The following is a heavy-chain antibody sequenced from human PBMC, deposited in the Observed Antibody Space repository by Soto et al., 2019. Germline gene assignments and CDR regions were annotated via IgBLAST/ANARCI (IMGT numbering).Heavy chain of an antibody. CDR2: ISSDGSNE. V-gene: IGHV3-30*18. CDR3: AKDLGDSSADDGADY. CDR1: GFTFSTYD. D-gene: IGHD6-25*01. Sequence: QVPLVESGGGVVQPGRSLRLSCAASGFTFSTYDMHWVRQAPGKGLEWVAVISSDGSNEYYADSVKGRFTISRDNSKNTLYVQMNSLRAEDTAVYYCAKDLGDSSADDGADYWGQGTLVTVSS. J-gene: IGHJ4*02.